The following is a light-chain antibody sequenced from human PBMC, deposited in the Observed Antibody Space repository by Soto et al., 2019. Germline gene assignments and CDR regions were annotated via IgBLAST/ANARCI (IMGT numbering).Light chain of an antibody. CDR2: GAT. Sequence: EIVMTQSPATLSVSPGERVSLSCRASQNIHDKLAWYQQKPGQAPRLLIYGATNRATGIPARFSGSGSGTEFTLTISRLEPEDFAVYYCQQYGSSLRTFGQGTKVDIK. CDR1: QNIHDK. V-gene: IGKV3-15*01. CDR3: QQYGSSLRT. J-gene: IGKJ1*01.